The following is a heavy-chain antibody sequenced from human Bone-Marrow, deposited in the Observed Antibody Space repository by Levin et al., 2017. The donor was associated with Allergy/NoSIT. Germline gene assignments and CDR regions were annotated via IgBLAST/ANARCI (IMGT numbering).Heavy chain of an antibody. CDR3: ARYFTEVLLDQLSGAFDV. Sequence: SETLSLTCTVSGDSVSRGSHSWSWVRQPPGKGLEWIGDIYNSGSTNYNPSLKSRVSISLDTSKNQFSLRLNSVTAADTAVYYCARYFTEVLLDQLSGAFDVWGQGAMVTVSS. CDR2: IYNSGST. CDR1: GDSVSRGSHS. D-gene: IGHD1-26*01. J-gene: IGHJ3*01. V-gene: IGHV4-61*01.